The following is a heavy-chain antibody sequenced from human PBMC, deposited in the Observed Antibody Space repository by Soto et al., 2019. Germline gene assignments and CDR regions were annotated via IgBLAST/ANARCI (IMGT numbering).Heavy chain of an antibody. CDR3: ARDKGSGSYSR. D-gene: IGHD1-26*01. CDR1: GASISSGDYS. J-gene: IGHJ4*02. CDR2: IHHGGTP. Sequence: SETLSLTCAVSGASISSGDYSWSWVRQPPGKGLEWIGHIHHGGTPYYKASLKSRVTISVDTSKNQFSLKLTSVTAADTAVYYCARDKGSGSYSRWGQGTLVTVSS. V-gene: IGHV4-30-2*01.